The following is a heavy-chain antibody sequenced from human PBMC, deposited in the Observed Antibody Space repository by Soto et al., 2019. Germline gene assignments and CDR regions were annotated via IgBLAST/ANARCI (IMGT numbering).Heavy chain of an antibody. D-gene: IGHD3-22*01. CDR1: GFTFSNYA. Sequence: GGSLRLSCAASGFTFSNYAMSWVRQAPGKGLEWVSAIGGGGVPTYHADSVKGRFTISRDNSKNTLYLQMNTLRAEDTALYYCAKDRLSYYYDSSGYPVVYWGQGTLVTVSS. CDR3: AKDRLSYYYDSSGYPVVY. V-gene: IGHV3-23*01. CDR2: IGGGGVPT. J-gene: IGHJ4*02.